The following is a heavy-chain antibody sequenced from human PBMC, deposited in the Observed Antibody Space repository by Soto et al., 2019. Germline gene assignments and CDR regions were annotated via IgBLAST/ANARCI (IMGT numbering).Heavy chain of an antibody. CDR1: GGSISSSAW. D-gene: IGHD1-26*01. J-gene: IGHJ4*02. V-gene: IGHV4-4*02. CDR3: ARGYNYIDY. CDR2: IYHSGSS. Sequence: PSETLSLTCAVSGGSISSSAWWSWVRQPPGKGLEWIAEIYHSGSSNYNPSLKSRVTISVDKSKNQFSLKLTSVTAADAAMYYCARGYNYIDYWGQGTLVTVSS.